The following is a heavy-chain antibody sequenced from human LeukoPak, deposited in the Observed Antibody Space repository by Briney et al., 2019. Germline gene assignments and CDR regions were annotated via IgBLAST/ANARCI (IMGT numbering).Heavy chain of an antibody. CDR2: ISGDAGST. D-gene: IGHD6-13*01. J-gene: IGHJ4*02. Sequence: GGSLRLSCAASGFIFNNYAMNWVRQAPGKGLEWVSFISGDAGSTYYADSVKRRFTISRDNSKNTLFVQMNSLRADDTAVYYCAKDKGGAAGSFDYWGQGTLVTVSS. CDR1: GFIFNNYA. V-gene: IGHV3-23*01. CDR3: AKDKGGAAGSFDY.